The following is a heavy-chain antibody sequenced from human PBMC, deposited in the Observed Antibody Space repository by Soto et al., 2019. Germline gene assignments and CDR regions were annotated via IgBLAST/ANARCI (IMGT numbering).Heavy chain of an antibody. CDR2: ISYDGSNK. CDR1: GFTFSSYA. J-gene: IGHJ4*02. Sequence: QVQLVESGGGVVQPGRSLRLSCAASGFTFSSYAMHWVRQAPGKGLEWMAVISYDGSNKYYADSVKGRFTISRDNSKNTLYLQMNSLRAEDTAVYYCARTYIVVVPAEYYFDYWGQGTLVTVSS. V-gene: IGHV3-30-3*01. CDR3: ARTYIVVVPAEYYFDY. D-gene: IGHD2-2*01.